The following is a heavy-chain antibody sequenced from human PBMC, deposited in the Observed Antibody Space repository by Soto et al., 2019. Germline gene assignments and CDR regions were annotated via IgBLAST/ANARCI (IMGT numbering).Heavy chain of an antibody. D-gene: IGHD3-3*01. Sequence: QSGGSLRLSCAASGFTFSSYAMSWVRQAPGRGLEWVSAISGNGASTFYAESVEGRFTISRDSSKNTLYLQMNSLRVEDTAVYYCAKDADFWTGYYRGWLDPWGQATLVTVFS. CDR3: AKDADFWTGYYRGWLDP. J-gene: IGHJ5*02. CDR2: ISGNGAST. CDR1: GFTFSSYA. V-gene: IGHV3-23*01.